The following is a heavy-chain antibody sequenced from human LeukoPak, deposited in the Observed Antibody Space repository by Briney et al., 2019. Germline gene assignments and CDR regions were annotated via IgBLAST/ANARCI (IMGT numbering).Heavy chain of an antibody. V-gene: IGHV4-59*01. D-gene: IGHD3-22*01. Sequence: SETLSLTCTVSGGSISTYYWSWIRQPPGKGLEWIGYIYYSGSTNYNPSLKSRVTISVDTSKNQFSLKLSSVTAADTAVYYCARDHYYDSSGYKRVDYYYGVDVWGQGTTVTVSS. CDR2: IYYSGST. J-gene: IGHJ6*02. CDR1: GGSISTYY. CDR3: ARDHYYDSSGYKRVDYYYGVDV.